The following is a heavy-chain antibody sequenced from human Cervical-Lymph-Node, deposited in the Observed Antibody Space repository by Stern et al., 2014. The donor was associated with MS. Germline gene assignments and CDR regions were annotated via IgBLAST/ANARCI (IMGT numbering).Heavy chain of an antibody. CDR3: ARAISLWQQLVHHTSGYYYYGMDV. J-gene: IGHJ6*02. Sequence: QVQLVQSGAEVKKPGASVKVSCKASGYTFTSYGISWVRQAPGQGLEWMGWISAYNGNPNYAQKLQGRVTMTTDTSTSTAYMELRSLRSDDTAVYYCARAISLWQQLVHHTSGYYYYGMDVWGQGTTVTVSS. V-gene: IGHV1-18*01. CDR2: ISAYNGNP. CDR1: GYTFTSYG. D-gene: IGHD6-13*01.